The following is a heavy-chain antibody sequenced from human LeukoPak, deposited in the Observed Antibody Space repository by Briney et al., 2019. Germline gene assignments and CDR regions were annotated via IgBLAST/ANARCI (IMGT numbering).Heavy chain of an antibody. CDR1: GFTFSSYG. J-gene: IGHJ5*02. D-gene: IGHD6-13*01. CDR2: ISYDGSNK. V-gene: IGHV3-30*18. Sequence: GGSLRLSCAASGFTFSSYGMHWVRQAPGKGLEWVAVISYDGSNKYYADSVKGRFTISRDDAKNSLYLQMNSLRVEDTAVYYCAKVPRQHDNWFDPWGQGTLVTVSS. CDR3: AKVPRQHDNWFDP.